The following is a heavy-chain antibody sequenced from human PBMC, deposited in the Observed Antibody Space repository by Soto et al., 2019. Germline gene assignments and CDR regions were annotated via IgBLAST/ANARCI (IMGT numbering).Heavy chain of an antibody. D-gene: IGHD1-26*01. Sequence: ASETLSLTCTVSGGYINTYNYYWGWIRQPPGKGLEWIGSVYFSGSAYYNPSLKTRLTISVDTSKNQFSLKLSSVTAADTAVYYCARRWGDAFDFWGQGTMVTVSS. V-gene: IGHV4-39*07. CDR1: GGYINTYNYY. J-gene: IGHJ3*01. CDR2: VYFSGSA. CDR3: ARRWGDAFDF.